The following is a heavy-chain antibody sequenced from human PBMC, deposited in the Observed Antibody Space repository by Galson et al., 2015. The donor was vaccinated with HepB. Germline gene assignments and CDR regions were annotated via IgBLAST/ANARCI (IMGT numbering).Heavy chain of an antibody. CDR1: GFTFGNYW. J-gene: IGHJ2*01. V-gene: IGHV3-74*01. D-gene: IGHD2-2*02. CDR2: INGDETLT. Sequence: SLRLSCAASGFTFGNYWMHWVRQAPGKGLVWVSHINGDETLTDYADSVNGRFTISRDNAKNTLHLQMNSLRAEDTAMYYCARVDHMTYPPGHWYLDLWGRGTLVTVSS. CDR3: ARVDHMTYPPGHWYLDL.